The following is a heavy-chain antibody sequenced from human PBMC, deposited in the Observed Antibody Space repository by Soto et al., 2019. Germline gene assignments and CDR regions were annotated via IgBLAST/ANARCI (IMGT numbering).Heavy chain of an antibody. CDR1: GFTFSSYA. V-gene: IGHV3-23*01. CDR3: AKDSGYSSGWYGYYFDY. D-gene: IGHD6-19*01. Sequence: GVLRLSCAASGFTFSSYAMSWVRQAPGKGLEWVSAISGSGGSTYYADSVKGRFTISRDNSKNTLYLQMNSLRAEDTAVYYCAKDSGYSSGWYGYYFDYWGQGTLVTVSS. CDR2: ISGSGGST. J-gene: IGHJ4*02.